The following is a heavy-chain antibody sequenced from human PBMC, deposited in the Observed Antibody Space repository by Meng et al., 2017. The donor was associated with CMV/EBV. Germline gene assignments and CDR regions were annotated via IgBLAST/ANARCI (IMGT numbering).Heavy chain of an antibody. CDR3: AKGGIVVVPAADFDY. V-gene: IGHV3-9*01. CDR2: ISWNSGSI. J-gene: IGHJ4*02. Sequence: GGSLRLSCAASGFTFDDYAMHWVWQAPGKGLEWASGISWNSGSIGYADSVKGRFTISRDNAKNSLYLQMNSLRAEDTALYYCAKGGIVVVPAADFDYWGQGTLVTVSS. CDR1: GFTFDDYA. D-gene: IGHD2-2*01.